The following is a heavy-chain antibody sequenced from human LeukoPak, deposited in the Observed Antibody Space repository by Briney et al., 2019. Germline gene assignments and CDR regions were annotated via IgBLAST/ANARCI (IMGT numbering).Heavy chain of an antibody. CDR3: ARYSHDVPPS. V-gene: IGHV6-1*01. D-gene: IGHD5-18*01. Sequence: SQTLSLTCAISGDSVSSTSAAWNWIRQSPSRGLEWLGRTYYRSKWYNDYAVSVKSRIIVNPDTSKNQFSLQLTSVTPEDTAVNFCARYSHDVPPSWGQGSQVTVTS. J-gene: IGHJ5*02. CDR2: TYYRSKWYN. CDR1: GDSVSSTSAA.